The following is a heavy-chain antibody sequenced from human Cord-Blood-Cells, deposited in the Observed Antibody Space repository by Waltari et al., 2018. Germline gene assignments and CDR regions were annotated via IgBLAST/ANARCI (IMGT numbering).Heavy chain of an antibody. D-gene: IGHD2-2*01. J-gene: IGHJ5*02. CDR2: IYSGGSK. V-gene: IGHV3-53*01. CDR1: GFTVSSNY. Sequence: EVQLVESGGGLIQPGGSLRLSCAASGFTVSSNYRSWVRQAPGKGLGWVSIIYSGGSKYYADSVKGRFTISRDNSKNTLYLQMNSLRAEDTAVYYCARAIVVVPAANWFDPWGQGTLVTVSS. CDR3: ARAIVVVPAANWFDP.